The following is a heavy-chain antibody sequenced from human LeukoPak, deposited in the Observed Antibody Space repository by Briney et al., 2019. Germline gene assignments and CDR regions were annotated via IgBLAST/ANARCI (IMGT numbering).Heavy chain of an antibody. V-gene: IGHV3-9*01. CDR3: AKGHDGMDV. Sequence: GGSLRLSCAASGFTFSSYAMSWVRQAPGKGLEWVSGISWNSAIMVHADSVKGRFTVSRDNAKNSLYLQMNGLRVEDTALYFCAKGHDGMDVWGQGTLVTVSS. J-gene: IGHJ6*02. CDR1: GFTFSSYA. CDR2: ISWNSAIM.